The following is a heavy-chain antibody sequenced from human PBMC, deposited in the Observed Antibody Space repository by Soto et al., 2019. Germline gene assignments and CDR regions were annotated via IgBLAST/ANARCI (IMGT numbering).Heavy chain of an antibody. Sequence: GASVKVSCKASGYTFTSYDINWVRQVTGQGLEWMGWMNPNSGNTGYAQKFQGRVTMTRNTSISTAYLELSSLRSEDTAVYYCARGPNYNANWFDPWGQGTLVTVSS. CDR1: GYTFTSYD. CDR3: ARGPNYNANWFDP. CDR2: MNPNSGNT. V-gene: IGHV1-8*01. D-gene: IGHD1-20*01. J-gene: IGHJ5*02.